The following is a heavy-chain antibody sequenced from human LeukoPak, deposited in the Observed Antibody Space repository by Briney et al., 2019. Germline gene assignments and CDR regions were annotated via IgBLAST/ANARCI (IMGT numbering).Heavy chain of an antibody. J-gene: IGHJ4*02. Sequence: ASVKVSCKASGYIFTDYYVHWVRQAPGQGLEWMGWLNPNSGGTNYAQKFQGRVTMTRDTSINTAYMELSRLRSDDTALYYCARWDSSGLDYWGQGTLVTVSS. D-gene: IGHD6-19*01. V-gene: IGHV1-2*02. CDR3: ARWDSSGLDY. CDR2: LNPNSGGT. CDR1: GYIFTDYY.